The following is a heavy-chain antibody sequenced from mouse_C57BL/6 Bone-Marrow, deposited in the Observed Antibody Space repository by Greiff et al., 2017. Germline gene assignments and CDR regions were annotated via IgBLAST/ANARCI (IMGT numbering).Heavy chain of an antibody. Sequence: EVQLQQSGAELVRPGASVKLSCTASGFNIKDDYMHWVKQRPEQGLEWIGWIDPENGDTEYASKFQGKATITADTSSNTAYLQLSSLTSEDTAVYYCTLYGTQARFAYWGQGTLVTVSA. V-gene: IGHV14-4*01. CDR2: IDPENGDT. D-gene: IGHD2-1*01. CDR3: TLYGTQARFAY. J-gene: IGHJ3*01. CDR1: GFNIKDDY.